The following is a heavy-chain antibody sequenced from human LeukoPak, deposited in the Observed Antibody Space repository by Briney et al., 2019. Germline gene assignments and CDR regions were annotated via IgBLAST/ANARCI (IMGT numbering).Heavy chain of an antibody. CDR1: GGPFSSYT. Sequence: SVKVSCKASGGPFSSYTISWVRGAPGQGLEWMVGIIPIFGTANYAQKFQGRVTITTDESTSTAYMELSSLRSEDTAVYYCARANEDYYDSSGYSSWFDPWGQGTLVTVSS. D-gene: IGHD3-22*01. CDR2: IIPIFGTA. V-gene: IGHV1-69*05. CDR3: ARANEDYYDSSGYSSWFDP. J-gene: IGHJ5*02.